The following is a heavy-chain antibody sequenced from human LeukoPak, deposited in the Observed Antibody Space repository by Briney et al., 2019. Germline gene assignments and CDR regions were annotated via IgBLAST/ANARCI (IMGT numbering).Heavy chain of an antibody. D-gene: IGHD6-19*01. V-gene: IGHV4-59*08. CDR3: ARRDTGWNYCDY. Sequence: SETLSLTCTISGDSINGHYWSWIRHPPGKRLEWIGDIHYKGSTNYNLSLKSRVTISVDTSKNHLSLNLTSVLAADTAIYYCARRDTGWNYCDYWGQGILVTVSS. CDR2: IHYKGST. CDR1: GDSINGHY. J-gene: IGHJ4*02.